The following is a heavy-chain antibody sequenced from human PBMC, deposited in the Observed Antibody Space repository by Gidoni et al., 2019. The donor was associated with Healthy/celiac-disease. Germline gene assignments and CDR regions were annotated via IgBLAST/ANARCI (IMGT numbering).Heavy chain of an antibody. V-gene: IGHV3-48*02. CDR3: ATLSPDGDYVRYYYYGMDV. CDR2: ISSSSSTI. D-gene: IGHD4-17*01. CDR1: GYTFRSYS. J-gene: IGHJ6*02. Sequence: EVQLVESGGGLVQPGGSLRLSWAASGYTFRSYSMNWVRQAPGKGLEWVSYISSSSSTIYYADSVKGRFTISRDNAKTSLYLQMNSLRDEDTAVYYCATLSPDGDYVRYYYYGMDVWGQGTTVIVSS.